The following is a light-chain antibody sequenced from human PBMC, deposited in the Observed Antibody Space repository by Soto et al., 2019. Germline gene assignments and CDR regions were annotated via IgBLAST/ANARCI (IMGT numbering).Light chain of an antibody. CDR1: TGAVTSGHF. CDR2: DTH. Sequence: QAVVTQEPSLTVSPGGTVTLTCGSSTGAVTSGHFPFWFQQKPGQAPRTLISDTHNKHSWTPARFSGSLLGGKAALTLSGAQHEDEAEYYCLLSYSDAWVFGGGTKLTVL. J-gene: IGLJ3*02. CDR3: LLSYSDAWV. V-gene: IGLV7-46*01.